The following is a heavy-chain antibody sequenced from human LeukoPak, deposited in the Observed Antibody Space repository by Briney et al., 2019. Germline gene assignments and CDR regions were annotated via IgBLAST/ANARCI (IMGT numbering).Heavy chain of an antibody. Sequence: SETLSLTCTVSGGSISSYYWSWIRQPPGKGLEWIGYIYYSGSTNSNPSLKSRVTISVDTSKNQFSLKLRSVTAADTAVYFCARAAAYFDYWGQGTLVTVSS. CDR3: ARAAAYFDY. D-gene: IGHD2-2*01. V-gene: IGHV4-59*01. CDR1: GGSISSYY. CDR2: IYYSGST. J-gene: IGHJ4*02.